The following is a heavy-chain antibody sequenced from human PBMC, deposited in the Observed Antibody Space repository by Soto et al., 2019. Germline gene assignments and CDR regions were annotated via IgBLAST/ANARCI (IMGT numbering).Heavy chain of an antibody. V-gene: IGHV4-34*01. Sequence: WETLSLTCAVYGGSFSGYYWSWIRQPPGKGLEWIGEINHSGSTNYNPSLKSRVTISVDTSKNQFSLKLSSVTAADTAVYYCARGPYGSGSYYNGGFYGMDVWGQGTTVTASS. CDR2: INHSGST. J-gene: IGHJ6*02. CDR3: ARGPYGSGSYYNGGFYGMDV. CDR1: GGSFSGYY. D-gene: IGHD3-10*01.